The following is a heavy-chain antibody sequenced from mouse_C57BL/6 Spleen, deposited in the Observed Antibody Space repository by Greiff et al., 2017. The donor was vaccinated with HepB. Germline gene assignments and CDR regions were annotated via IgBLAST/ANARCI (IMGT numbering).Heavy chain of an antibody. Sequence: VKLMESGGGLVQPGGSMKLSCVASGFTFSNYWMNWVRQSPEKGLEWVAQIRLKSDNYATHYAESVKGRFTISRDDSKSSVYLQMNNLRAEDTGIYYCTDYYGSSYYYAMDYWGQGTSVTVSS. D-gene: IGHD1-1*01. CDR2: IRLKSDNYAT. CDR1: GFTFSNYW. J-gene: IGHJ4*01. V-gene: IGHV6-3*01. CDR3: TDYYGSSYYYAMDY.